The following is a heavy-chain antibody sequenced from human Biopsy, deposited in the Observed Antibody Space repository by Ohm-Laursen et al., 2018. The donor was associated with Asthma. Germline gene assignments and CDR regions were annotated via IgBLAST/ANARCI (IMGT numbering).Heavy chain of an antibody. V-gene: IGHV4-59*01. Sequence: SETLSLTCTVSGCSINNYYWSWIRQPPGKGLDLIGYIYYTGSTNYNPSLKSRVTLSVDTSNNQFSLKLSSVTAADTVFYFSARVWAGGFDSWGQGTLVPVSS. CDR1: GCSINNYY. CDR3: ARVWAGGFDS. CDR2: IYYTGST. J-gene: IGHJ4*02. D-gene: IGHD6-19*01.